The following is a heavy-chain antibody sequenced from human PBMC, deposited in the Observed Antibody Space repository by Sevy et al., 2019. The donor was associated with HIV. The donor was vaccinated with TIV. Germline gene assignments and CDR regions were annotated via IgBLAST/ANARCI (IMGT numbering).Heavy chain of an antibody. CDR3: ARGALLLGGYLDY. Sequence: ASVKVSCKASGYTFTGYYMYWVRQAPGQGLEWMGWINPNSGGTNYAQKFQGRVTMTRDTSISTAYMELSRLRSDDTAVYYCARGALLLGGYLDYWGQGTLVTVSS. CDR1: GYTFTGYY. V-gene: IGHV1-2*02. CDR2: INPNSGGT. J-gene: IGHJ4*02. D-gene: IGHD7-27*01.